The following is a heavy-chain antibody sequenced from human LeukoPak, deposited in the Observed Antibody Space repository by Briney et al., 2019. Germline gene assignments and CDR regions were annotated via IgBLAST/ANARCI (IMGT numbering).Heavy chain of an antibody. CDR1: GGSFSGYY. Sequence: SETLSLTCAVYGGSFSGYYWSWIRQPPRKGLEWIGEINHSGSTNYNPSLKSRVTISVDTSKNQFSLKLSSVTAADTAVYYCARVRLLGYCSSTSCYNYFDYWGQGTLVTVSS. J-gene: IGHJ4*02. V-gene: IGHV4-34*01. CDR3: ARVRLLGYCSSTSCYNYFDY. D-gene: IGHD2-2*02. CDR2: INHSGST.